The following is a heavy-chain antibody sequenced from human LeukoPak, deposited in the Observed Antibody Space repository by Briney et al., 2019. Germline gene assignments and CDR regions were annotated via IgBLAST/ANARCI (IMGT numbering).Heavy chain of an antibody. CDR3: ARLYDSSGYYYPFDY. CDR2: NYYSGST. V-gene: IGHV4-59*08. J-gene: IGHJ4*02. Sequence: SETLSLTCTVSGVSISSYYWSWIRQPPGKGLEWIGYNYYSGSTNYNPSLKSRVTISVDTSKNHFSLKLSSVTAADTAVYYCARLYDSSGYYYPFDYWGQGTLVTVSS. CDR1: GVSISSYY. D-gene: IGHD3-22*01.